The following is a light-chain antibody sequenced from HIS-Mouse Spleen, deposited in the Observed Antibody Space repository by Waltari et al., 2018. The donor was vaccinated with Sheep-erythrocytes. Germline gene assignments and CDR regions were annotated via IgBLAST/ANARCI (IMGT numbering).Light chain of an antibody. J-gene: IGKJ1*01. CDR1: QGISSA. V-gene: IGKV1D-13*01. Sequence: AIRLPKSPSSLSASVGDGVPITCRASQGISSALAWYQQKPGKAPKLLIYDASSLESGVPSRFSGSGSGTDFTLTISSLQPEDFATYYCQQFNNYPRTFGQGTKVEIK. CDR2: DAS. CDR3: QQFNNYPRT.